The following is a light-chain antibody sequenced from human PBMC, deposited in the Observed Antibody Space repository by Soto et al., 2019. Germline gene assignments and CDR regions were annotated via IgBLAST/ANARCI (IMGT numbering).Light chain of an antibody. Sequence: QSVLTQPHSVSGTPGQRVTVSCSGSSFNIERNYLYWYQHLPGTAPNLLIYRNDQRPSGVPARFSASRSGTSGALAISGLRSEDEAVYYCAAWDNSLSGWVFGGGTKLTVL. V-gene: IGLV1-47*01. CDR3: AAWDNSLSGWV. CDR1: SFNIERNY. J-gene: IGLJ3*02. CDR2: RND.